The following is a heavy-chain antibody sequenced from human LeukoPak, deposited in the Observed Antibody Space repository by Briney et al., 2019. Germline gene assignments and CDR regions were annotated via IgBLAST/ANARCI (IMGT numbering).Heavy chain of an antibody. CDR3: ARDAYVTGATTFNYYYYYMDV. J-gene: IGHJ6*03. D-gene: IGHD1-7*01. CDR1: GGSISSSSYY. CDR2: IYYSGGT. V-gene: IGHV4-39*02. Sequence: SETLSLTCAVSGGSISSSSYYWGWIRQPPGKGLEWIGSIYYSGGTYYNPSLKSRVTISVDTSKNQFSLKLSSVTAADTAVYYCARDAYVTGATTFNYYYYYMDVWGKGTTVTVSS.